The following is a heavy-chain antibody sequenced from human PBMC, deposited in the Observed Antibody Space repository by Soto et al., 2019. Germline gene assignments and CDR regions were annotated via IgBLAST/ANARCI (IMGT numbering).Heavy chain of an antibody. Sequence: EVQLVEFGGGLVQPGGSLRLSCAGSGFTFSDYWNDWDRQVPGKGLAWVSRIKSDGSRTSYADSVRGRFTISRDNAKNTLYLQMNSLRAEDTAVYYCASLSGNGGYWGQGTQVTVSS. CDR1: GFTFSDYW. CDR2: IKSDGSRT. CDR3: ASLSGNGGY. V-gene: IGHV3-74*01. J-gene: IGHJ4*02. D-gene: IGHD5-12*01.